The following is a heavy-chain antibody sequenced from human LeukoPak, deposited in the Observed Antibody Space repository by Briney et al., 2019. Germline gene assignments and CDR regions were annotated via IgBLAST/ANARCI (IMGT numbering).Heavy chain of an antibody. J-gene: IGHJ6*04. CDR2: ISSSGSTI. CDR1: GFTFSSYE. V-gene: IGHV3-48*03. D-gene: IGHD3-10*02. CDR3: AELGITMIGGV. Sequence: PGGSPRLSCAASGFTFSSYEMNWVRQAPGKGLEWVSYISSSGSTIYYADSVKGRFTISRGNAKNSLYLQMNSLRAEDTAVYYCAELGITMIGGVWGKGTTVTISS.